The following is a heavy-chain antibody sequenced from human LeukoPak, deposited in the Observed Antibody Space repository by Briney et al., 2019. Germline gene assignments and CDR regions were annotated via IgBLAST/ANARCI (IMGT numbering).Heavy chain of an antibody. Sequence: SETLSLTCSVSGGSLSNYYWTWIRQSPGKGLEWIGNIYYSGSTNYNSSLESRVTISVGPSKNQLSLILSSVTAADTAVYYCARNLAVGYSSWFDALDVWGQGTMVTVSS. CDR1: GGSLSNYY. CDR3: ARNLAVGYSSWFDALDV. D-gene: IGHD6-13*01. CDR2: IYYSGST. J-gene: IGHJ3*01. V-gene: IGHV4-59*08.